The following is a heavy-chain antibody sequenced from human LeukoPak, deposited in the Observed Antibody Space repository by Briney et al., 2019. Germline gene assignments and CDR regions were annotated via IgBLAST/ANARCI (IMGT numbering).Heavy chain of an antibody. D-gene: IGHD2-15*01. CDR3: ARGYCSGGSCYSIRYYGMDV. CDR1: GGSISSGDYY. Sequence: PSETLSLTCTVSGGSISSGDYYWSWIRQPPGKGLEWIGYIYYSGSTYYNPSLKSRVTISVDTSKNQFSLKLSSATAADTAVYYCARGYCSGGSCYSIRYYGMDVWGQGTTVTVSS. CDR2: IYYSGST. J-gene: IGHJ6*02. V-gene: IGHV4-30-4*01.